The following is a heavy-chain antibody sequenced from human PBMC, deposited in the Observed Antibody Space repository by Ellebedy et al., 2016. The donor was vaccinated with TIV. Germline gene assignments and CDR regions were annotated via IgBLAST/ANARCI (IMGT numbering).Heavy chain of an antibody. D-gene: IGHD5-12*01. V-gene: IGHV4-59*01. CDR3: ARVYSGYENFDY. Sequence: GSLRLXXTTSGFSFRSYSGTCLIHLPWRGLEWIGYIYYSGSTNYNPSLQSRVTISVDTSKNQFSLKLSSVTAADTAVYYCARVYSGYENFDYWGQGTLVTVSS. J-gene: IGHJ4*02. CDR1: GFSFRSYS. CDR2: IYYSGST.